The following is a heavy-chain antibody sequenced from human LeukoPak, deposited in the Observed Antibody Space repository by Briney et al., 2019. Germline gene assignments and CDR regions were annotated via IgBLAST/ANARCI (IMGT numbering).Heavy chain of an antibody. D-gene: IGHD3-10*01. CDR3: ARQGLLWFGELPDYYYGMDV. J-gene: IGHJ6*02. V-gene: IGHV4-31*03. CDR2: IYYSGST. CDR1: GGSISSGGYY. Sequence: PSQTLSLTCTVSGGSISSGGYYWSWIRQHPGKGLEWIGYIYYSGSTYYNPSLKSRVTISVDTSKNQFSLKLSSVTAADTAVYYCARQGLLWFGELPDYYYGMDVWGQGTTVTVSS.